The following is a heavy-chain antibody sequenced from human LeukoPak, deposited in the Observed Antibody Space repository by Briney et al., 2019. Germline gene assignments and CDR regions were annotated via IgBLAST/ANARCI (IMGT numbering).Heavy chain of an antibody. CDR1: GFTFSSYG. Sequence: GGSLRLSCAASGFTFSSYGMHWVRQAPGKGLEWVAVIRYDGSNKYYADSVKGRFTISRDNSKNTLYLQLNSLRAEDTALYYCAREPQYCTNGVCYTYFDYWGQGTLVTVSS. CDR2: IRYDGSNK. V-gene: IGHV3-30*02. D-gene: IGHD2-8*01. J-gene: IGHJ4*02. CDR3: AREPQYCTNGVCYTYFDY.